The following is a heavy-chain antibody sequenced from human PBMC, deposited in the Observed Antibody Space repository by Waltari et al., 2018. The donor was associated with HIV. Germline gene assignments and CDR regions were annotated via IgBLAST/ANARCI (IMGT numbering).Heavy chain of an antibody. CDR2: ISGYNANT. J-gene: IGHJ6*02. Sequence: VHLVQSGAEVKMPGASVRVSCKTSGYIFTNYGVSWVRQAPGQGLEWLGWISGYNANTNYAQRLQGRVTLTTDTSTSTAYMELRSLRSDDTAVYYCARGLGGSSYYGVDVWGQGTTVTVS. CDR1: GYIFTNYG. CDR3: ARGLGGSSYYGVDV. V-gene: IGHV1-18*01.